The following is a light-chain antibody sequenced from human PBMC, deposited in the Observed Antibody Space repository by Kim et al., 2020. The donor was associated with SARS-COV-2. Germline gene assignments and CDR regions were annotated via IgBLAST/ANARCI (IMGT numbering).Light chain of an antibody. CDR1: QDISNY. CDR2: DAS. V-gene: IGKV1-33*01. J-gene: IGKJ4*01. Sequence: DIQMTKSASTLSASVGDRVTITCQASQDISNYVNWYQKKPGKAPKLLIYDASNLETGVPSRFSGSGSGTDFTFTISSLQPEDIASYYCQHYDNLPLTFGGGTKVDIK. CDR3: QHYDNLPLT.